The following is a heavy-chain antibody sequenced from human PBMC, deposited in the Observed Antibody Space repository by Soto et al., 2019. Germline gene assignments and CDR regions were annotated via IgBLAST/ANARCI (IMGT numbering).Heavy chain of an antibody. Sequence: SETLSLTCTVSGGSISSGDYYWNLIRQHPGKGLEWIGYIYYSGSTNYNPSLKSRVTISVDTSKNQFSLKLSSVTAADTAVYYCARVTGRYYYGMDVWGQGTTVTVSS. CDR1: GGSISSGDYY. V-gene: IGHV4-31*03. J-gene: IGHJ6*02. CDR2: IYYSGST. CDR3: ARVTGRYYYGMDV.